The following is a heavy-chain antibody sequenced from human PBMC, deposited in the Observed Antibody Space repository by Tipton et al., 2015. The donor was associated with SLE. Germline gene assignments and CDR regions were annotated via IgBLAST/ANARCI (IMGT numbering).Heavy chain of an antibody. CDR3: ARGTNYDSSGYYSY. CDR2: SYTSGST. D-gene: IGHD3-22*01. Sequence: LRLSCTVSGGSISSSRYYWGWIRQPPGKGLEWIGSSYTSGSTNYNPSLKSRVTISADTSRNQFSLTLSSVTAADTALYYCARGTNYDSSGYYSYCGQGTLVTVSS. J-gene: IGHJ4*02. CDR1: GGSISSSRYY. V-gene: IGHV4-39*01.